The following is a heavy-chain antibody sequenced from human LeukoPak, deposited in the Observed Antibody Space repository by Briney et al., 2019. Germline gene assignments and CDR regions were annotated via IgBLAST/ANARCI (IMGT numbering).Heavy chain of an antibody. J-gene: IGHJ4*02. V-gene: IGHV3-72*01. CDR1: GFSLSDHY. CDR3: TTVLSSNRYDLCDY. Sequence: GGSLRLSCAASGFSLSDHYIDWVRQAPGQGLEWVGRTRDKAHSYSTEYAASVRGRFAISRDNAKNTLYLQMNSLGAEDTAVYYCTTVLSSNRYDLCDYWGQGTLVTVSS. CDR2: TRDKAHSYST. D-gene: IGHD3-3*01.